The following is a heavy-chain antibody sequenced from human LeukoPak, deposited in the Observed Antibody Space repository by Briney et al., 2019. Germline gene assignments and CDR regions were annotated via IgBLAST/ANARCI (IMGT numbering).Heavy chain of an antibody. Sequence: ASVKVSCKASGYTFTSYGISWVRQAPGQGLEWMGWISAYNGNTNYAQKLQGRVTMTTDTSMSTAYMELRSLRPDDTAVYYCARDSHRESYYDSSGYYLDLDYWGQGTLVTVSS. CDR3: ARDSHRESYYDSSGYYLDLDY. V-gene: IGHV1-18*01. CDR1: GYTFTSYG. J-gene: IGHJ4*02. D-gene: IGHD3-22*01. CDR2: ISAYNGNT.